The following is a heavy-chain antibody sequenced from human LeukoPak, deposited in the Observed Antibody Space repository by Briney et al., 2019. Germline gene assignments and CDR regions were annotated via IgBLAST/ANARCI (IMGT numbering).Heavy chain of an antibody. V-gene: IGHV4-31*03. D-gene: IGHD6-13*01. J-gene: IGHJ4*02. CDR1: GGSISSGGYY. CDR3: AREGGSSWTFDY. CDR2: IYYSGST. Sequence: SETLSLTCTVSGGSISSGGYYWSWIRQHPGKGLEWIGYIYYSGSTYYNPSLKSRVTISVDTSKNQLSLKLSSVTAADTAVYFCAREGGSSWTFDYWGQGTLVTVSS.